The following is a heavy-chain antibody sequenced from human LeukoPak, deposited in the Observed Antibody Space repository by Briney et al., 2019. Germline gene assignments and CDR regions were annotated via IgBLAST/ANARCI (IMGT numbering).Heavy chain of an antibody. D-gene: IGHD2-15*01. Sequence: QPGGSLRLSCAPSGFTFSSYGMHWVRQAPGKGLEWVAVIWYDGSKKYYADSVKGRFTISRDNSKSTLYLQMNSLRPEDTAVYFCARDPGVGYYYFDYWGQGTLVIVPS. V-gene: IGHV3-33*01. CDR3: ARDPGVGYYYFDY. CDR2: IWYDGSKK. CDR1: GFTFSSYG. J-gene: IGHJ4*02.